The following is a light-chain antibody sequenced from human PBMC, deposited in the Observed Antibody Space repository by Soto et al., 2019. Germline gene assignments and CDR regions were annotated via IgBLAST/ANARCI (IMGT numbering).Light chain of an antibody. V-gene: IGKV1-33*01. CDR3: QHYDHLPPFT. J-gene: IGKJ3*01. CDR2: GAS. Sequence: DIQMTQSPSSLSASVGDRVTITCQASQDIRKYLSWYQQKRGRAPKLLIYGASYLETGVPSRFSGTGYGTDLTFTISSLQPEDIATYYCQHYDHLPPFTFGPGTKVAI. CDR1: QDIRKY.